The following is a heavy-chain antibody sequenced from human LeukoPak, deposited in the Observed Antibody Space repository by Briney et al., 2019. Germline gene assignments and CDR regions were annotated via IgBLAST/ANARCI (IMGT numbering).Heavy chain of an antibody. J-gene: IGHJ4*02. D-gene: IGHD1-20*01. CDR2: ILYSGTT. V-gene: IGHV4-59*08. CDR3: ARRVSSITAYFLDY. CDR1: GGSISSYY. Sequence: PSETLSLTCTVSGGSISSYYWSWIRQSPGKGLEWIGYILYSGTTNYNPSLRSRVTISLDTSKNQFSLKLSSVTAADTAVYYCARRVSSITAYFLDYWGQGTQVTVSS.